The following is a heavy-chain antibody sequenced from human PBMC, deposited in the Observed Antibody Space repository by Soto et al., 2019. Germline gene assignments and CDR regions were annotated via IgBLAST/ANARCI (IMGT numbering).Heavy chain of an antibody. Sequence: LRLSCAASGFTFSSYVMHWVRQAPGKGLEWVAVIWYDGSNKYYADSVKGRFTISRDNSKNTLYLQMNSLRAEDTAVYYCARDQAYYYGSGSYRWFDPWGQGTLVTVSS. J-gene: IGHJ5*02. D-gene: IGHD3-10*01. CDR2: IWYDGSNK. CDR1: GFTFSSYV. V-gene: IGHV3-33*01. CDR3: ARDQAYYYGSGSYRWFDP.